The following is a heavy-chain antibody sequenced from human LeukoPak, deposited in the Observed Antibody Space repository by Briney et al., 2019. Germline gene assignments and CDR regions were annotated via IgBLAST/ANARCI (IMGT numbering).Heavy chain of an antibody. J-gene: IGHJ4*02. CDR2: IYYSGST. CDR1: GGSISSSSYY. V-gene: IGHV4-39*07. D-gene: IGHD1-1*01. Sequence: PSETLSLTCTVSGGSISSSSYYWGWIRQPPGKGLEWIGNIYYSGSTYYNPSLKSRVTISVDTSKNQFSLNLNSVTAADTAIYYCGRVTEWNDFDYWGQGTLVTVSS. CDR3: GRVTEWNDFDY.